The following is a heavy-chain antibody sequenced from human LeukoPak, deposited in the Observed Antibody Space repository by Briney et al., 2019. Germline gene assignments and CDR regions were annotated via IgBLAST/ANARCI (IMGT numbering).Heavy chain of an antibody. Sequence: GGSLRLSFAASGFTFDIYAMTWVRQAPGKGLNWVSGITEGGVRTFYADSVKGRFTISRDNSKNTLYLQMNRLRAEDTAIYYCAKYFACGGDCSLPYYFDYWGQGTLVTVSS. J-gene: IGHJ4*02. V-gene: IGHV3-23*01. CDR1: GFTFDIYA. CDR2: ITEGGVRT. CDR3: AKYFACGGDCSLPYYFDY. D-gene: IGHD2-21*02.